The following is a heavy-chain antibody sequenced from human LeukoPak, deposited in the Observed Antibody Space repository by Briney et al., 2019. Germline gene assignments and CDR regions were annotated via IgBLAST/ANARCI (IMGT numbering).Heavy chain of an antibody. CDR1: GFXFGSYA. V-gene: IGHV3-23*01. CDR2: ITGGGENT. D-gene: IGHD7-27*01. J-gene: IGHJ4*02. CDR3: AKVLTGSQDY. Sequence: GGSLRLSCAASGFXFGSYAISWVRQAPGKGLEWVSTITGGGENTYCADSVRGRFTISRDNSKTTLHLQMNGLRPEDTAVYYCAKVLTGSQDYWGQGTLVTVSS.